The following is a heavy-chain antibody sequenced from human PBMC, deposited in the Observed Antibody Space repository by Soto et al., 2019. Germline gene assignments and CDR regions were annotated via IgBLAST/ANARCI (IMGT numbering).Heavy chain of an antibody. V-gene: IGHV1-46*01. CDR2: INPSGGTA. CDR1: GYTFASYY. CDR3: AREYRGSYNFDY. D-gene: IGHD1-26*01. Sequence: ASVKVSCKTAGYTFASYYMHWVRQAPGQGLEYMGIINPSGGTARYAQKFQGRVTMTRDTFTSTVYMELSSLRSEDTAVYYCAREYRGSYNFDYWGQGTLVTVSS. J-gene: IGHJ4*02.